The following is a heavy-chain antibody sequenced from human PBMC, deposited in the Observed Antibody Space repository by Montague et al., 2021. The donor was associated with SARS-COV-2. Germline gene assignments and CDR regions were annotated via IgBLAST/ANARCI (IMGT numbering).Heavy chain of an antibody. V-gene: IGHV3-23*01. Sequence: SLRLSCAASGFTFNHYAMRWFRQVPGKGLEWVATIAHSGGTFYADSVGGRFTISRDNSKNTMYLQMNSLRVEDMAVYYCANYHDNTGYYGAFDNWGQGTLVTVSS. CDR3: ANYHDNTGYYGAFDN. J-gene: IGHJ4*02. CDR1: GFTFNHYA. D-gene: IGHD3-22*01. CDR2: IAHSGGT.